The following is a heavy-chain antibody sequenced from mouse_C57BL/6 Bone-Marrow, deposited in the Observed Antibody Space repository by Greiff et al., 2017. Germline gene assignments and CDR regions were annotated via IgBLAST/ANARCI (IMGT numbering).Heavy chain of an antibody. Sequence: EVHLVESGGDLVKPGGSLKLSCAASGFTFSSYGMSWVRQTPDKRLEWVATISSGGSYTYSPDSVKGRFTISRDNAKNTLYLKMSSLKSEDTAMYYCARHEGLGDGYLLYFDYWGQGTTLTVSS. CDR2: ISSGGSYT. J-gene: IGHJ2*01. D-gene: IGHD2-3*01. CDR3: ARHEGLGDGYLLYFDY. V-gene: IGHV5-6*01. CDR1: GFTFSSYG.